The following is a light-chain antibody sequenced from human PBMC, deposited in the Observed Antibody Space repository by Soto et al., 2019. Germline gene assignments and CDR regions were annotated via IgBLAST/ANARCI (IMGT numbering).Light chain of an antibody. CDR1: SSDVGAYGY. J-gene: IGLJ1*01. CDR2: EVS. V-gene: IGLV2-14*03. Sequence: QSARTQPASESGSTGQSITISCTGTSSDVGAYGYVSWYQQHPDKYPKLMIYEVSYRPPGVSNRFSGSKSVNTATLTIPGLQAEDEADYYCSSYSSSSTRVFGAWHKLTFL. CDR3: SSYSSSSTRV.